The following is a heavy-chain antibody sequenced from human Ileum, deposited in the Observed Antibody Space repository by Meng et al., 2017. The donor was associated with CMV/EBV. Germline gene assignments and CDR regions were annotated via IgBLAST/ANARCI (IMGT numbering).Heavy chain of an antibody. D-gene: IGHD5-12*01. J-gene: IGHJ4*02. CDR2: TYYRSKWYN. V-gene: IGHV6-1*01. Sequence: CAISGDSVSSNSAAWTRIRQSPSRGLEWLGRTYYRSKWYNDYAVSVKSRITINPDTSKNQFSLQLNSVTPEDTAVYYCVREGSKWLEYWGQGTLVTVSS. CDR3: VREGSKWLEY. CDR1: GDSVSSNSAA.